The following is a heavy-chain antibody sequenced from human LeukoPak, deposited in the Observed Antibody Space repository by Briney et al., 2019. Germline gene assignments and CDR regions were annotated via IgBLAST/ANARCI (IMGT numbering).Heavy chain of an antibody. CDR2: IYNSGST. CDR1: GDSISSGGYY. J-gene: IGHJ4*02. V-gene: IGHV4-31*03. CDR3: ARDITPGWELIGAGFDY. D-gene: IGHD1-26*01. Sequence: SETLSLTCTVSGDSISSGGYYWSWIRQHPGKGLEWIVYIYNSGSTYYNPSLKSRVTISIYTSKRQFSLKLTSVTAADTAVYYCARDITPGWELIGAGFDYWGQGTLVTVSS.